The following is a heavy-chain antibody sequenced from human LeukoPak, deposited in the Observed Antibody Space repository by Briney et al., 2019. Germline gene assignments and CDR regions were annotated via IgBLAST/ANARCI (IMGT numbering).Heavy chain of an antibody. CDR3: ARDRGDSYGSTAYYFDY. CDR1: GFTFSSYS. Sequence: PGGSLRLSCAASGFTFSSYSMNWVRQAPGKGLECVSSISSSSSYIYYADSVKGRFTISRDNAKNSLYLQMNSLRAEDTAVYYCARDRGDSYGSTAYYFDYWGQGTLVTVSS. J-gene: IGHJ4*02. CDR2: ISSSSSYI. V-gene: IGHV3-21*01. D-gene: IGHD5-18*01.